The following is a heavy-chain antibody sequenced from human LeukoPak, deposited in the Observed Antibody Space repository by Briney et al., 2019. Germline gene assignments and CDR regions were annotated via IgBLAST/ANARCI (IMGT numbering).Heavy chain of an antibody. D-gene: IGHD3-10*01. CDR1: GYTFTGYY. J-gene: IGHJ6*03. CDR2: INPSGGST. V-gene: IGHV1-46*01. CDR3: ARDSRAVYGSGSSYYYMDV. Sequence: ASVKVSCKASGYTFTGYYMHWVRQAPGQGLEWMGWINPSGGSTSYAQKFQGRVTMTRDTSTSTVYMELSSLRSEDTAVYYCARDSRAVYGSGSSYYYMDVWGKGTTVTISS.